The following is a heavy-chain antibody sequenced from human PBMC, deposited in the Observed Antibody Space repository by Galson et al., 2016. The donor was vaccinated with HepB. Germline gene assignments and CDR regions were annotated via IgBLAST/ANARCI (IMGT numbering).Heavy chain of an antibody. V-gene: IGHV3-23*01. CDR2: IRGGGDAT. D-gene: IGHD4-17*01. J-gene: IGHJ4*02. CDR3: ARGHGDYLPANYFNY. Sequence: SLRLSCAASGFTFSNYATAWVRLPPGKGLEWVSTIRGGGDATYYADSVKGRFTISRDNSRSTLYLHLSSLRAEDTALYYCARGHGDYLPANYFNYWGQGTLVTVSS. CDR1: GFTFSNYA.